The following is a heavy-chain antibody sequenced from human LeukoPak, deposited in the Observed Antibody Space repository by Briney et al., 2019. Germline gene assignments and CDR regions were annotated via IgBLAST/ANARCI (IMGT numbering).Heavy chain of an antibody. Sequence: GESLKISCKGSGYSLTSYWIGWVRQMPGKGLEWMGIIYPGDSDTRYSLSFQGQVTISADKSISTAYLQWSSLKASDTAMYYCARLRGDTAMRNALDIWGQGTMVTVSS. CDR3: ARLRGDTAMRNALDI. J-gene: IGHJ3*02. CDR1: GYSLTSYW. CDR2: IYPGDSDT. D-gene: IGHD5-18*01. V-gene: IGHV5-51*01.